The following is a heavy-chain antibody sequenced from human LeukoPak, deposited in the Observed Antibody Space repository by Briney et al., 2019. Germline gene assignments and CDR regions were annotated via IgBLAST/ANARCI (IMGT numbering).Heavy chain of an antibody. Sequence: PSETLSLTCAVYGGSFSGYYWSWIRQPPGKGLEWIGEINQSGSTNYNPSLKSRVTISVDTSKNQFSLKLSSVTAADTAVYYCARGNYPDAFDIWGQGTMVTVSS. D-gene: IGHD1-7*01. CDR1: GGSFSGYY. V-gene: IGHV4-34*01. J-gene: IGHJ3*02. CDR2: INQSGST. CDR3: ARGNYPDAFDI.